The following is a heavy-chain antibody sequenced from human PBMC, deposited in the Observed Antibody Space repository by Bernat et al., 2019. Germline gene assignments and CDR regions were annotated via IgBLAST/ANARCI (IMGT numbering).Heavy chain of an antibody. V-gene: IGHV3-74*01. CDR3: ARDPDYGGYSYFES. J-gene: IGHJ4*02. CDR2: ISGDGSRT. CDR1: GFTFSTYW. D-gene: IGHD4-23*01. Sequence: EVQLVESGGGLVQPGGSLRLSCAASGFTFSTYWMHWVHQVSGKGLEWVSRISGDGSRTTYADSVKGRFTISRDNAKNTLSLQMNSLRAEDTAVYYCARDPDYGGYSYFESWGQGTLVTVSS.